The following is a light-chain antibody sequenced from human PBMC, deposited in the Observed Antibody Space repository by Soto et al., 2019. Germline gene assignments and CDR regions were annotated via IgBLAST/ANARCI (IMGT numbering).Light chain of an antibody. Sequence: QSVLTQPASVSGSPGQSITISCTGTTSDVGRYNYVSWYQQHPGKAPKLIIYDVSNRPSGVPNRFSGSKSGNTASLTISGLQAEDEADYYCNSYTSSSTYVFGTGTRSPS. CDR2: DVS. V-gene: IGLV2-14*01. CDR1: TSDVGRYNY. J-gene: IGLJ1*01. CDR3: NSYTSSSTYV.